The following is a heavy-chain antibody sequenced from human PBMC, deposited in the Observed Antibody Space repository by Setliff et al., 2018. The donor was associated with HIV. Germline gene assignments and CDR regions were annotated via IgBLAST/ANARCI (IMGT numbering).Heavy chain of an antibody. D-gene: IGHD3-10*01. Sequence: PSETLSLTCTVTGGSISSGGFYWTWIRQHPGKGLEWIGRIYTSGSTDYNPSLKSRVTISVDTSKNQFSLKLSSVTAADTAVYYCGRENPGDYWGQGTLVTVSS. CDR1: GGSISSGGFY. CDR3: GRENPGDY. CDR2: IYTSGST. J-gene: IGHJ4*02. V-gene: IGHV4-61*02.